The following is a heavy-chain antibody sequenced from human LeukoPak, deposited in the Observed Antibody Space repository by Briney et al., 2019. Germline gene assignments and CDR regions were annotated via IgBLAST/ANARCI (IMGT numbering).Heavy chain of an antibody. CDR3: AKEGSHSWGFFDY. J-gene: IGHJ4*02. D-gene: IGHD2-2*01. CDR2: ISYDGSNK. V-gene: IGHV3-30*18. Sequence: PGGSLRLSCAASGFIFSSYAMNWVRQAPGKGLEWVAVISYDGSNKYYADSVKGRFTISRDNSKNTLYLQMNSLRAEDTAVYYCAKEGSHSWGFFDYWGQGTLVTVSS. CDR1: GFIFSSYA.